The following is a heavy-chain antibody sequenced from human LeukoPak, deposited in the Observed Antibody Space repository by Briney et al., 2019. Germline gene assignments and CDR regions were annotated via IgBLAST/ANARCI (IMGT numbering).Heavy chain of an antibody. V-gene: IGHV4-38-2*01. CDR3: ARAVTYILTGYFPRWFDP. CDR2: IDHSGST. J-gene: IGHJ5*02. D-gene: IGHD3-9*01. Sequence: SETLSLTCAVSGYSITSGYYWGWIRQPPGKGLEWIGSIDHSGSTYYNPSLKSRVTISVDTSKNQFSLKLSSVTAADTAVYYCARAVTYILTGYFPRWFDPWGQGTLVTVSP. CDR1: GYSITSGYY.